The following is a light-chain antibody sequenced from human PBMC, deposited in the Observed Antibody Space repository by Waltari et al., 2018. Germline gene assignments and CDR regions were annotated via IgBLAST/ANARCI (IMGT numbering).Light chain of an antibody. Sequence: EIVLTPSPATLSLSPGERATLSCRASQSVSSQLAWYQQKPGQAPRLLIYDASDRATGIPGRFSGSGSGTDFTLTISSLEPEDFAVYYCQQRSDWPCTFGQGTRVEIK. CDR2: DAS. V-gene: IGKV3-11*01. CDR1: QSVSSQ. J-gene: IGKJ1*01. CDR3: QQRSDWPCT.